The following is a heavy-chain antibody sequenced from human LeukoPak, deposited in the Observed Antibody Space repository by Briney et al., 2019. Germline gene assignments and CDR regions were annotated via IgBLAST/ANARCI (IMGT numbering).Heavy chain of an antibody. V-gene: IGHV1-69*05. Sequence: ASVKVSCKASGGTFGSYAISWVRQAPGQGLEWMGGIIPIFGTANYAQKFQGRVTITTDESTSTAYMELSSLRSEDTAVYYCARSLHCSSASCPFYYYYMDVWGKGTTVTVSS. CDR1: GGTFGSYA. CDR3: ARSLHCSSASCPFYYYYMDV. CDR2: IIPIFGTA. D-gene: IGHD2-2*01. J-gene: IGHJ6*03.